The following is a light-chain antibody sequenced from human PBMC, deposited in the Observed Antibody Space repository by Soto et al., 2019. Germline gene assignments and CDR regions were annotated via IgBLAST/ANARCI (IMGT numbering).Light chain of an antibody. CDR3: QQYGSSPPIT. J-gene: IGKJ5*01. CDR1: QSVSSSY. CDR2: SAS. Sequence: EIVLTQSPGTLSLSPGERATLSCRASQSVSSSYLAWYQQKPGQAPRLLIYSASSRATGIPDRFSGSGSGTHFTLTISRLEPEDFAVYYCQQYGSSPPITFGQGTRLEMK. V-gene: IGKV3-20*01.